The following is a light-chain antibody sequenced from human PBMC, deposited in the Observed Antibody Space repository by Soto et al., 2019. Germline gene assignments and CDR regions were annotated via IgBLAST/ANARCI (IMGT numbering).Light chain of an antibody. J-gene: IGKJ1*01. CDR1: QSIGVY. V-gene: IGKV1-5*03. Sequence: DIQVTQSPSSLSASIGDRVTITCRASQSIGVYLAWYQQRSGVAPKLLIYKASSLESGVPPRFSGSGSGTEFTLNISSLQPDDLGTYYCQQYNSYWTWTFGQGTKVDIK. CDR2: KAS. CDR3: QQYNSYWTWT.